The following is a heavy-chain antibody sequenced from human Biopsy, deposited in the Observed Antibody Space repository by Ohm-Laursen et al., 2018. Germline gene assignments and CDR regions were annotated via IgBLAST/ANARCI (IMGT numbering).Heavy chain of an antibody. Sequence: SQTLSLTCTVAGDSINSSDGRWIRQSPGKGLEGIGVISNSGNTNYNPSLKSRVTISADTSKNQFSLKLGSVTVAVTAVFYCARRGSGGRSFDYWGQGSLVTVSS. CDR1: GDSINSSD. CDR2: ISNSGNT. CDR3: ARRGSGGRSFDY. V-gene: IGHV4-59*08. D-gene: IGHD2-15*01. J-gene: IGHJ4*02.